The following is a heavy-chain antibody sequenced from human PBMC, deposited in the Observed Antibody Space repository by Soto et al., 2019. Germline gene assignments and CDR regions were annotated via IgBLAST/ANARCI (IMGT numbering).Heavy chain of an antibody. D-gene: IGHD2-2*01. CDR1: GFTFSSYG. J-gene: IGHJ6*04. Sequence: GGSLRLSCAASGFTFSSYGMHWVRQAPGKGLEWVAVISYDGSNKYYADSVKGRFTISRDNSKNTLYLQINSLIAEDTAVYYCARAKLGHCSRSSGAGDGMEVWGKWAAVTGSS. CDR2: ISYDGSNK. CDR3: ARAKLGHCSRSSGAGDGMEV. V-gene: IGHV3-30*03.